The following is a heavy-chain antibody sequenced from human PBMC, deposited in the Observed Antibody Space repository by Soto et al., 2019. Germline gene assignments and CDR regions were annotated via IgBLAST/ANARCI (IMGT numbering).Heavy chain of an antibody. J-gene: IGHJ2*01. V-gene: IGHV3-23*01. CDR3: ASRNSGWYFDL. CDR2: ISGSGDST. CDR1: GFTFSSYA. D-gene: IGHD4-4*01. Sequence: EVQLLESGGGLVQPGGSLRLSCAASGFTFSSYAMNWVRQAPGKGLEWVSAISGSGDSTYYADSVEGRFTIARDNSKNTRYLQMNSLRAEDTAVYYCASRNSGWYFDLWGRGTLVTVSS.